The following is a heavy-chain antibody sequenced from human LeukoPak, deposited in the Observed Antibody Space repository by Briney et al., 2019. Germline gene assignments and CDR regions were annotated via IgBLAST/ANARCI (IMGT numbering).Heavy chain of an antibody. CDR2: IWYDGSNK. CDR1: GFTFSSYG. Sequence: GRSLRLSCAASGFTFSSYGMHWVRQAPGKGREWVAVIWYDGSNKYYADSVKGRFTISRDNSKNTLYLQMNSLRAEDTAVYYCARDGVYCSSTSCYLDYWGQGTLVTVSS. CDR3: ARDGVYCSSTSCYLDY. D-gene: IGHD2-2*01. V-gene: IGHV3-33*01. J-gene: IGHJ4*02.